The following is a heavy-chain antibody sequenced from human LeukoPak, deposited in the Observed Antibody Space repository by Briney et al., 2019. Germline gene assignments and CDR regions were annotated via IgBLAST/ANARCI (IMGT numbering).Heavy chain of an antibody. J-gene: IGHJ5*02. CDR3: ASWGNSLNWLDP. Sequence: SETLSLTRTVSGGSISSYYWSWIRQPPGKGLEWIGYSYYSGSAKYSPSLESRVTISVDTSKNQFSLKLNSVTAADTAVYYCASWGNSLNWLDPWGQGTLVTVSS. CDR1: GGSISSYY. CDR2: SYYSGSA. V-gene: IGHV4-59*08. D-gene: IGHD7-27*01.